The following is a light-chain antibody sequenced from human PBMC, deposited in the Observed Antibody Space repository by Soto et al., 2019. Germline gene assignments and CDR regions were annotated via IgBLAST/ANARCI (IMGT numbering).Light chain of an antibody. J-gene: IGKJ2*01. V-gene: IGKV3-20*01. CDR3: QQYGRSPFT. CDR2: GAS. CDR1: QKITNNF. Sequence: EIVLTQSPVTLSSSPGERATLSCRASQKITNNFLAWFQQKPGLAPRLLIYGASTRASGIPDRFSGSGSGIDFALTISRLEPEDFAVYYCQQYGRSPFTFGQGTKLQIK.